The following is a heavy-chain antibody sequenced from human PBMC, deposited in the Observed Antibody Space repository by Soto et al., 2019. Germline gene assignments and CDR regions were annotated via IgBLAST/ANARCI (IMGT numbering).Heavy chain of an antibody. CDR1: GGSIYSSSYS. J-gene: IGHJ5*02. Sequence: PSETLSLTCTVSGGSIYSSSYSWGWIRQPPGKGLEWIGSIYYSGSTSYNPSLKSRVTISVDTSKSQFSLKLSSVTAADTAVFYCARQTNFHGNNRFFDPWGQGTLVTVSS. CDR2: IYYSGST. V-gene: IGHV4-39*01. CDR3: ARQTNFHGNNRFFDP. D-gene: IGHD1-20*01.